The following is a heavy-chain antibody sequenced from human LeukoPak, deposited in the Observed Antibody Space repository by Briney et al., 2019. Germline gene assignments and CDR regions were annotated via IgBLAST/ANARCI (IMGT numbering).Heavy chain of an antibody. J-gene: IGHJ5*02. CDR3: ARENQTYDFWSGYYNWFDP. D-gene: IGHD3-3*01. V-gene: IGHV3-74*01. Sequence: GGSLRLSCAASGFTFSSYWMHWVRQAPGKGLEWVSRINSDGSSTSYADSVKGRFTISRDNAKNTLYLQMNSLRAEDTAVYYCARENQTYDFWSGYYNWFDPWGQGTLVTVSS. CDR2: INSDGSST. CDR1: GFTFSSYW.